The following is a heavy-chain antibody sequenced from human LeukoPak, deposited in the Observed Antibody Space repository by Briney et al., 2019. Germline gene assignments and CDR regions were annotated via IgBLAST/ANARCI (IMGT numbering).Heavy chain of an antibody. CDR3: ARSARRVSHFDY. V-gene: IGHV4-59*01. CDR1: GGSISSYY. J-gene: IGHJ4*02. CDR2: IYYSGST. Sequence: SETLSLTCTVSGGSISSYYWSWIRQPPGKGLEWIGYIYYSGSTNYNPSLKSRVTISVDTSKNQFSLKLSSVTAADTAVYYCARSARRVSHFDYWGQGTLVTVSS. D-gene: IGHD6-6*01.